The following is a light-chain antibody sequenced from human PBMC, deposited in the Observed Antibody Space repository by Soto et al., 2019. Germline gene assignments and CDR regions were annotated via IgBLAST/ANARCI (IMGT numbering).Light chain of an antibody. J-gene: IGKJ5*01. CDR2: DSS. CDR1: HSISKY. V-gene: IGKV3-11*01. CDR3: QQRSTWPPG. Sequence: TVLTQSPATLSVSPGERATLSCRASHSISKYIAWYQHKPGQAPRLLISDSSRRATGIPARFSGGGSETDFTLTISSLGPEDFAVYYCQQRSTWPPGFGQGTRVEIK.